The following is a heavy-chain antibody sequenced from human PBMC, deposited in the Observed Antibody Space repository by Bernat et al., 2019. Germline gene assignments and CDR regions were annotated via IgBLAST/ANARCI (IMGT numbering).Heavy chain of an antibody. CDR1: GGSLSSGGYY. Sequence: QVQLQESGPGLVKPSQTLSLTCTVSGGSLSSGGYYWSWIRQHPGKGLEWIGYIYYSGSTYYNPSLKSRVTISVDTSKNQFSLKLSSVTAADTAVYYCARMGIAAAGLRSNWFDPWGQGTLVTVSS. V-gene: IGHV4-31*03. D-gene: IGHD6-13*01. CDR2: IYYSGST. J-gene: IGHJ5*02. CDR3: ARMGIAAAGLRSNWFDP.